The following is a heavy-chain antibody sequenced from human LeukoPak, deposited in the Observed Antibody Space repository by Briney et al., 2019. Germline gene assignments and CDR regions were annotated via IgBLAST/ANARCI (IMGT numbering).Heavy chain of an antibody. J-gene: IGHJ4*02. D-gene: IGHD3-10*01. Sequence: GGSLRLSCAASGFTFDDYAMHWVRQAPGKGLEWVSGISWNSGSIGYADSVKGRFTISRDNAKNSLYLQMNSLRAEDMALYYCAKGRGAIDYWGQGTLVTVSS. CDR3: AKGRGAIDY. CDR1: GFTFDDYA. V-gene: IGHV3-9*03. CDR2: ISWNSGSI.